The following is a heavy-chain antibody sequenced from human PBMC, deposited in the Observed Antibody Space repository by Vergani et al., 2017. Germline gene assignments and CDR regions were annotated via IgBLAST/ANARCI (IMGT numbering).Heavy chain of an antibody. J-gene: IGHJ5*02. D-gene: IGHD3-10*01. Sequence: QVQLQESGPGLVKPSQSLSLTCTVSGGSISGFSYYLSWVRQPAGKGLEWIGRIYHTGSAYYNPSLKSRVTVSVDTSMNQVSLKLNSVTAADTAVYYCVRTVALWFGETKDGGWFDPWGQGTLVTVTS. CDR2: IYHTGSA. CDR3: VRTVALWFGETKDGGWFDP. CDR1: GGSISGFSYY. V-gene: IGHV4-61*02.